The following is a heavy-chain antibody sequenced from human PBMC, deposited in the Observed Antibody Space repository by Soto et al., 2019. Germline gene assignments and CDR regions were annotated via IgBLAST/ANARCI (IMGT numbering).Heavy chain of an antibody. D-gene: IGHD1-1*01. CDR3: ARGAKNVYAMDV. V-gene: IGHV3-74*01. CDR1: GFAFSTYW. Sequence: EVQLVESGGGLVQPGGSLRLSCAASGFAFSTYWMHWVRQAPGKGLMWVSRIKFDGSSTYYGDSVKGRFTISRDDAKNTRFLQMNSLRVDDTAVYYCARGAKNVYAMDVWGQGTTVTVSS. J-gene: IGHJ6*02. CDR2: IKFDGSST.